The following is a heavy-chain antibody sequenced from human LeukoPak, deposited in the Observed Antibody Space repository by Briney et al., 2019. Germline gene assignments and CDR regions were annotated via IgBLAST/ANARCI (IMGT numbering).Heavy chain of an antibody. V-gene: IGHV1-8*01. J-gene: IGHJ4*02. CDR3: ARGRARRTRTYYFDY. CDR2: NPNSGNT. Sequence: NPNSGNTGYAQKFQRRVTMTRNTSISTAYMELSSLRSEDTAVYYCARGRARRTRTYYFDYWGQGTLVTVSS.